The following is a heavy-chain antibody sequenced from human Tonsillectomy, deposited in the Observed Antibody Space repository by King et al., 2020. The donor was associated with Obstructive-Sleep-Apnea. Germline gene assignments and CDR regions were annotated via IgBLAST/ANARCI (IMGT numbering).Heavy chain of an antibody. CDR3: AHNLRRFGATDY. J-gene: IGHJ4*02. CDR1: GFSLSTSGVG. Sequence: TLKESGPTLVKPTQTLTLTCTFSGFSLSTSGVGVGWIRQPPGKALEWLALIYWNDDKRYTPSLKRRLTITKNTSKNQVVLTMTNLDPVDTATYYCAHNLRRFGATDYWGQGTLVTVSS. D-gene: IGHD3-10*01. CDR2: IYWNDDK. V-gene: IGHV2-5*01.